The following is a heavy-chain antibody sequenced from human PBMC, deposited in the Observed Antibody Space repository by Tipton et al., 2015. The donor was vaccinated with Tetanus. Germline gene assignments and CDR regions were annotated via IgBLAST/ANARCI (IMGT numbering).Heavy chain of an antibody. V-gene: IGHV1-69*01. J-gene: IGHJ4*02. D-gene: IGHD2-15*01. CDR1: GGTFTNYA. Sequence: QLVQSGAEVKKPGSSVKVSCKASGGTFTNYALSWVRQAPGQGLEWVGGITPIFGTTNSAPKFQGRVTITADVSTNTAYMELSSLRSEDTAVYYGAIAPSRISRAYVCWGQGTHTAVSS. CDR3: AIAPSRISRAYVC. CDR2: ITPIFGTT.